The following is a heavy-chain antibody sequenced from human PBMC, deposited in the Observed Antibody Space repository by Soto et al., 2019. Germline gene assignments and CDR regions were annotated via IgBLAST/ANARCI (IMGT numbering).Heavy chain of an antibody. CDR1: GGTFSSYA. CDR3: ARXGYYYDSSGYYYPPFDY. D-gene: IGHD3-22*01. V-gene: IGHV1-69*06. J-gene: IGHJ4*02. CDR2: IIPIFGTA. Sequence: GASVKVSCKASGGTFSSYAISWVRQAPGQGLEWMGGIIPIFGTANYAQKFQGRVTITADKSTSTAYMELSSLRSEDTAVYYCARXGYYYDSSGYYYPPFDYWGQGTLVTVSS.